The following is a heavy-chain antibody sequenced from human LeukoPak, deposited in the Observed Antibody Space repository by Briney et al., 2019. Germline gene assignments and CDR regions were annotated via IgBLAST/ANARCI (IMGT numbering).Heavy chain of an antibody. J-gene: IGHJ6*04. Sequence: SETLSLTCAVSGYSISSGYYWGWIRQPPGEGLEWIGSMYHNRGTYYNPSLKSRVTISMDMSKNQFSLRLSSVTTADTAVYYCASYYASGVSAYDYFGMDVWGKGTTVTVSS. CDR2: MYHNRGT. D-gene: IGHD3-10*01. CDR3: ASYYASGVSAYDYFGMDV. CDR1: GYSISSGYY. V-gene: IGHV4-38-2*01.